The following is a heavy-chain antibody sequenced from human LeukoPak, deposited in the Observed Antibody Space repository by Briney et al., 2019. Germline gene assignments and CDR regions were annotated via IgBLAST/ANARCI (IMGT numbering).Heavy chain of an antibody. J-gene: IGHJ4*02. Sequence: PGGSLRLSCAASGFTFSSYAMHWVRQAPGKGLEWVAVISYDGSNKYYADSVKGRFTISRDNSKNTLYLQMNSLRAEDTAVYCCARVGTSGYDNYWGQGTLVTVSS. CDR1: GFTFSSYA. D-gene: IGHD5-12*01. CDR3: ARVGTSGYDNY. CDR2: ISYDGSNK. V-gene: IGHV3-30*04.